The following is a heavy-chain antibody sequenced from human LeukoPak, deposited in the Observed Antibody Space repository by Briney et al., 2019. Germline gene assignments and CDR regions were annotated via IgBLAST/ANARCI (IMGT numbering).Heavy chain of an antibody. D-gene: IGHD3-22*01. J-gene: IGHJ6*02. CDR3: ARDWPGSSGYRRGMDV. CDR2: ISYDGSNK. Sequence: GGSLRLSCAASGFTFSSYAMHWVRQAPGKGLEWVAVISYDGSNKYYADSVKGRFTISRDNSKNTLYLQMNSLRAEDTAVYYCARDWPGSSGYRRGMDVWGQGTTVTVSS. V-gene: IGHV3-30-3*01. CDR1: GFTFSSYA.